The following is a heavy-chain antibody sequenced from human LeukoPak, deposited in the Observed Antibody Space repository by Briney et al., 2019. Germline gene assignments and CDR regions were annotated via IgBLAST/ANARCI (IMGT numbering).Heavy chain of an antibody. J-gene: IGHJ5*02. CDR2: INHSGST. CDR1: GGSFSGYY. Sequence: SETLSLTCAVYGGSFSGYYWSWIRRPPGKGLEWIGEINHSGSTNYNPSLKSRVTISVDTSKNQFSLKLSSVTAPDTAVYYCARTQDHRRYCSSTSCQGWFDPWGQGTLVTVSS. D-gene: IGHD2-2*01. CDR3: ARTQDHRRYCSSTSCQGWFDP. V-gene: IGHV4-34*01.